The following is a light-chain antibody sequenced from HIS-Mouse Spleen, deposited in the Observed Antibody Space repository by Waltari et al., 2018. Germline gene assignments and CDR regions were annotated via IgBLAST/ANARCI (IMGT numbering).Light chain of an antibody. CDR1: QGISSY. V-gene: IGKV1-9*01. Sequence: DIQLTQSPSFLSASLGDRVTITCRASQGISSYLAWYQQKPGKPPKLLIYAASTLQSGVPSRFSGSGSGTEFTLTISSLQPEDFATYYCQQLNSYPPTFGQGTKVEIK. CDR2: AAS. J-gene: IGKJ1*01. CDR3: QQLNSYPPT.